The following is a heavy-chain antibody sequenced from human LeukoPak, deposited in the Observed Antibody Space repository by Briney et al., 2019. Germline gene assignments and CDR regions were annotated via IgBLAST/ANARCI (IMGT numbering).Heavy chain of an antibody. CDR1: GFTSSVYT. CDR3: AEAGIGAYGAGFLCEY. Sequence: PGGSLRLSCAPSGFTSSVYTTSWVRQAPEERLERVSPTSYYVGEQYHEDAVRGRFTVSRDNSRNTVSLQMSSMRVEDTGIYYCAEAGIGAYGAGFLCEYWGQGTLVTVSS. D-gene: IGHD4-17*01. CDR2: TSYYVGEQ. J-gene: IGHJ4*02. V-gene: IGHV3-23*01.